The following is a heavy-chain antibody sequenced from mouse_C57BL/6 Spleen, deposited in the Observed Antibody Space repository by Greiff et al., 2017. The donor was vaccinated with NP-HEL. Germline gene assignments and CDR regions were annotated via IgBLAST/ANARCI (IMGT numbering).Heavy chain of an antibody. CDR1: GYTFTDYE. D-gene: IGHD1-1*01. V-gene: IGHV1-15*01. J-gene: IGHJ1*03. CDR3: TRFTTVVATDFDV. Sequence: QVQLKESGAELVRPGASVTLSCKASGYTFTDYEMHWVKQTPVHGLEWIGAIDPETGGTAYNQKFKGKAILTADKSSSTAYMELRSLTSEDSAVYYCTRFTTVVATDFDVWGTGTTVTVSS. CDR2: IDPETGGT.